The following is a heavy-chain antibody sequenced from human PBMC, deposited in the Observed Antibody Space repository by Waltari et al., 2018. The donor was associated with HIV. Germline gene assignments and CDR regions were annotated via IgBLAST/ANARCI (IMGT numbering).Heavy chain of an antibody. D-gene: IGHD3-10*01. CDR2: LNGDGTTN. CDR3: ARRHATEGVLDL. Sequence: EVQLLESGGGLVQPGGSLRLSCAASGFTFSNFWMHWVRQVPGKGPVWISRLNGDGTTNLYADSLKGRFTISRDNTRDALYLQMNSLRAEDTAVYYCARRHATEGVLDLWGRGTLVTVSS. J-gene: IGHJ2*01. V-gene: IGHV3-74*01. CDR1: GFTFSNFW.